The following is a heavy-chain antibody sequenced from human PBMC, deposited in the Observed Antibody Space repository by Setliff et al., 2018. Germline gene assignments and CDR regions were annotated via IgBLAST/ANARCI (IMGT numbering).Heavy chain of an antibody. Sequence: GSLSLSCVASGFTFNTYSMSWVRQAPGEGLQWVSTISGRGGSTFYADSVRGRFTISRDNIKSTLYLQMNSLRVEDTAMYYCAKASYASATPGWFDPWGQGTLVTVSS. D-gene: IGHD2-2*01. CDR1: GFTFNTYS. CDR3: AKASYASATPGWFDP. V-gene: IGHV3-23*01. J-gene: IGHJ5*02. CDR2: ISGRGGST.